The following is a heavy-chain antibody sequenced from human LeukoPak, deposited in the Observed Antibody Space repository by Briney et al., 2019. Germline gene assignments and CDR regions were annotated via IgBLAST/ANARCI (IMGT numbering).Heavy chain of an antibody. CDR2: INHSGST. D-gene: IGHD3-3*01. Sequence: SETLSLTCAVYGGSFSGYYWSWIRQPPGKGLEWIGEINHSGSTNYNPSLKSRVTISVDTSKNQFSLKLSSVTAADTAVYYCAREYYDFWSGYRPNYYDYYGLDVWGQGTTVTVSS. CDR3: AREYYDFWSGYRPNYYDYYGLDV. J-gene: IGHJ6*02. V-gene: IGHV4-34*01. CDR1: GGSFSGYY.